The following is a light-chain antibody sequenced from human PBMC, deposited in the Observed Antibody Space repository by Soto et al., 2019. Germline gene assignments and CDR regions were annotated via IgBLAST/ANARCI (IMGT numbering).Light chain of an antibody. Sequence: DLQMTPSPSSLSASVGDRVTITCRASQSMGSYLNWYQQKPGKAPKLLNYAASSLQSGVPSRFSGSGYGTDVTLTISSLQPEDGATYYGQQSYRTSWTFGQGTKVEIK. CDR2: AAS. J-gene: IGKJ1*01. CDR1: QSMGSY. V-gene: IGKV1-39*01. CDR3: QQSYRTSWT.